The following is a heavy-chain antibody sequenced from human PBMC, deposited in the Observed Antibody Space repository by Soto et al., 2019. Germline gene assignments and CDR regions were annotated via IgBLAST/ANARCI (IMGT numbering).Heavy chain of an antibody. D-gene: IGHD7-27*01. CDR2: ISGSGGST. CDR3: AKRLRLPSGASRYFDY. Sequence: GGSLRLSCAASGFTFSSYAMSWVRQAPGKGLEWVSAISGSGGSTYYADSVKGRFTISRDNSKNTLYLQMNSLRAEDTSVYYCAKRLRLPSGASRYFDYWGQGTLVTVSS. CDR1: GFTFSSYA. V-gene: IGHV3-23*01. J-gene: IGHJ4*02.